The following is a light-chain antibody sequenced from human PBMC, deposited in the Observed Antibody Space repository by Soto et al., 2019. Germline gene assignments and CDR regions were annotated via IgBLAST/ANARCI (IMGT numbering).Light chain of an antibody. V-gene: IGKV3-11*01. CDR1: QSFSSY. J-gene: IGKJ4*01. Sequence: EIVLTQSQATLSLSPGERATLSCRASQSFSSYLAWYQQKPGQAPRLLIYDASNRATGIPARFSGSGSGTDFTLTISSLEPEDFAVYYCQQRSNWPLTFGGGTKVEI. CDR3: QQRSNWPLT. CDR2: DAS.